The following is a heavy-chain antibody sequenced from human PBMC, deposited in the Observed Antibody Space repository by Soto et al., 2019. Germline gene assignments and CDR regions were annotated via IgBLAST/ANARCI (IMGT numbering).Heavy chain of an antibody. Sequence: LILSCAGSGFTFRYYYMNWIRQAPVKGLECISYISGGGGSTIYYTDSVKGRFTISRDNAKKSLYLDMNSLRAEDTAVYFCARGRGYYDSSGYDFWGQGTTVTVSS. CDR3: ARGRGYYDSSGYDF. CDR1: GFTFRYYY. D-gene: IGHD3-22*01. J-gene: IGHJ4*02. V-gene: IGHV3-11*01. CDR2: ISGGGGSTI.